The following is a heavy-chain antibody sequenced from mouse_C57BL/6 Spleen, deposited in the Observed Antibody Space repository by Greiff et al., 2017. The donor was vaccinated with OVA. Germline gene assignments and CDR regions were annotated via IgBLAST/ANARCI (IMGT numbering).Heavy chain of an antibody. CDR1: GYSITSGYY. J-gene: IGHJ1*03. CDR3: ARGTTVDYWYFDV. Sequence: EVQLVESGPGLVKPSQSLSLTCSVTGYSITSGYYWNWIRQFPGNKLEWMGYISYDGSNNYNPSLKNRISITRDTSKNQFFLKLNSVTTEDTATYYCARGTTVDYWYFDVWGTGTTVTVSS. CDR2: ISYDGSN. V-gene: IGHV3-6*01. D-gene: IGHD1-1*01.